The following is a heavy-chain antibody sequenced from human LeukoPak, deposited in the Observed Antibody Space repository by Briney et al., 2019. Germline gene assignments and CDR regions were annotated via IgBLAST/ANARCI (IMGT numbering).Heavy chain of an antibody. CDR3: ARVYYGSGSLHYYYYYMDV. Sequence: GGSLRLSCAASGFTFSSHSMSWVRQAPGKGLEWVAVVYSGGRTYYADSVKGRFTISRDNSKNTLYLQMNSLRAEDTAVYYCARVYYGSGSLHYYYYYMDVWGKGTTVTISS. CDR2: VYSGGRT. D-gene: IGHD3-10*01. CDR1: GFTFSSHS. J-gene: IGHJ6*03. V-gene: IGHV3-53*01.